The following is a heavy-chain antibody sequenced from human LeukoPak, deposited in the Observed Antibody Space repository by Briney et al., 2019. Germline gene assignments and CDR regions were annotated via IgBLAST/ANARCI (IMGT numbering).Heavy chain of an antibody. V-gene: IGHV4-28*03. Sequence: SSDTLSLTCAVSGYSISSSNWWGWIRQPPGKGLEWIGYIYYSGSTNYNPSLKSRVTISVDKSKNQFSLKLSSVTAADTAVYYCARVTMVRGVIIGVSYFDYWGQGTLVTVSS. CDR1: GYSISSSNW. D-gene: IGHD3-10*01. CDR3: ARVTMVRGVIIGVSYFDY. CDR2: IYYSGST. J-gene: IGHJ4*02.